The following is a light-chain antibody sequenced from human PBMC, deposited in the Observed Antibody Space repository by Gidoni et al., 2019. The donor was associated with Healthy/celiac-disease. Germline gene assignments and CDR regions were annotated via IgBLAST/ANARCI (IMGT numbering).Light chain of an antibody. J-gene: IGKJ1*01. CDR2: DAS. Sequence: DIQLTQSPSTLSASVGDRVTITCRASQSISSWLAWYQQKPGKAPKLLIYDASSLESGVPSRFRGSGSGTEFTLTISSLQPDDCATYYCQQYNSYSPWTFGQGTKVEIK. CDR1: QSISSW. V-gene: IGKV1-5*01. CDR3: QQYNSYSPWT.